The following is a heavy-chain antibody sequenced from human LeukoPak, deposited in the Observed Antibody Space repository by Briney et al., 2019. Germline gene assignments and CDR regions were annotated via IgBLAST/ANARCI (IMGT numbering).Heavy chain of an antibody. CDR1: GYTFTSYG. V-gene: IGHV1-18*01. Sequence: ASVKVSCKASGYTFTSYGISWVRQAPGQGLEWMGWISAYNGNTNYAQKLQGRVTMNTDTSTSTAYMELRSLRSDDTAVYYCARDITPDFWSGYYRFDYWGQGTLVTVSS. CDR3: ARDITPDFWSGYYRFDY. D-gene: IGHD3-3*01. CDR2: ISAYNGNT. J-gene: IGHJ4*02.